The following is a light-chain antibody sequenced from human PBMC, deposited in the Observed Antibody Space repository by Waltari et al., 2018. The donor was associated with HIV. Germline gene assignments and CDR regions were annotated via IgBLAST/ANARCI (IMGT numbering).Light chain of an antibody. J-gene: IGLJ1*01. Sequence: FMLTQPRPVSESPGKTVTISCTRSSGSIGRNYVQWYQQRPGSSPTTVIYDDDQRPSGVPGRFSVSIDRSSNSAALTISVLMTEDEADYSCQSYDSNTRIFGTGTKVTVL. V-gene: IGLV6-57*01. CDR1: SGSIGRNY. CDR3: QSYDSNTRI. CDR2: DDD.